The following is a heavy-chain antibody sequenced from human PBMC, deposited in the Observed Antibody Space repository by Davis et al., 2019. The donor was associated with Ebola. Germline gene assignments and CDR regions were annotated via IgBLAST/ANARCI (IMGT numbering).Heavy chain of an antibody. Sequence: GESLKISCAASGFTFSSYAMSWVRQAPGKGLEWVSAISGSGGSTYYADSVKGRFTISRDNSKNTLYLQMNSLRAEDTAVYYCAKSTFGAVTYYFDYWGQGTLVTVSS. CDR3: AKSTFGAVTYYFDY. CDR2: ISGSGGST. J-gene: IGHJ4*02. CDR1: GFTFSSYA. D-gene: IGHD3-16*01. V-gene: IGHV3-23*01.